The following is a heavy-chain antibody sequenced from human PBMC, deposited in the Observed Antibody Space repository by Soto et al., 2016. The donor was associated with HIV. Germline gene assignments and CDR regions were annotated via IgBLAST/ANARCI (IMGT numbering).Heavy chain of an antibody. D-gene: IGHD1-26*01. V-gene: IGHV3-9*03. CDR3: AKIGRGRTLHYYMDV. Sequence: EVQLVESGGGLVQPGRSLRLSCAASGFTFDDYAMHWVRQAPGKGLEWVSGISWNSGSIGYADSVKGRFTISRDNAKNSLYLQMNSLRAEDMALYYCAKIGRGRTLHYYMDVWGKGTTVTVSS. CDR2: ISWNSGSI. CDR1: GFTFDDYA. J-gene: IGHJ6*03.